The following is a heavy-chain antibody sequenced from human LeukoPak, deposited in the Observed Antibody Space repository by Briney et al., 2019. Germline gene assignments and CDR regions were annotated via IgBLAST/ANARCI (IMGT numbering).Heavy chain of an antibody. CDR1: GGSISSGSYY. D-gene: IGHD3-22*01. CDR3: ARNSDSSGYYYYDY. J-gene: IGHJ4*02. V-gene: IGHV4-61*02. CDR2: IYTSGST. Sequence: PSETLSLTCTVSGGSISSGSYYWSWIRQPAGEGLEWIGRIYTSGSTNYNPSLKSRVTISVDTSKNQFSLKLSSVTAADTAVYYCARNSDSSGYYYYDYWGQGTLVTVSS.